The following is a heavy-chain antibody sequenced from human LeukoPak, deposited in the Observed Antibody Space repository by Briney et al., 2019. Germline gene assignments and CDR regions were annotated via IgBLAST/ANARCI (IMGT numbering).Heavy chain of an antibody. CDR3: ARDSTLVRPNFFDY. CDR1: GGTFSSYA. J-gene: IGHJ4*02. D-gene: IGHD6-6*01. CDR2: IIPIFGTA. V-gene: IGHV1-69*13. Sequence: ASVKVSCKASGGTFSSYAISWVRQAPGQGLEWMGGIIPIFGTANYAQKFQGRVTITADESTSTAYMELSSLRAEDTAFYYCARDSTLVRPNFFDYWGQGTLVTVSS.